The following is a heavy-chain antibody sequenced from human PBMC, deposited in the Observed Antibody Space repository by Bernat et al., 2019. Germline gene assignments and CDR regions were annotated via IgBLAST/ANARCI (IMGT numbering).Heavy chain of an antibody. CDR1: GFNFKDFG. V-gene: IGHV3-33*01. D-gene: IGHD3-22*01. CDR3: VRGKGSYYKDAFDI. Sequence: QGQLEESGGGVVQPGKSLRLSCATSGFNFKDFGMHWARQAPGKGLEWVAVIWNVGKNTFYPDSVRGRFTISRDNSRNTLDLQVNSLRADDTAVYYCVRGKGSYYKDAFDIWGQGTEVIVSS. J-gene: IGHJ3*02. CDR2: IWNVGKNT.